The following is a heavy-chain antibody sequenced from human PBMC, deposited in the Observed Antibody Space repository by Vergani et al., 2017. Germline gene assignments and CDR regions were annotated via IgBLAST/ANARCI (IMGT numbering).Heavy chain of an antibody. CDR2: IHYSENT. Sequence: QVQLQESGPGLVKSSETLSLTCSVSFDSIRNLYCNRIRQPPGKGLEWIGSIHYSENTDYNPSLKTRVTISVDTSKNQFSLTLTSVTAADTAVYYCASDTHSGQRADRWVQGILVTVTS. CDR1: FDSIRNLY. D-gene: IGHD6-19*01. V-gene: IGHV4-59*11. J-gene: IGHJ5*02. CDR3: ASDTHSGQRADR.